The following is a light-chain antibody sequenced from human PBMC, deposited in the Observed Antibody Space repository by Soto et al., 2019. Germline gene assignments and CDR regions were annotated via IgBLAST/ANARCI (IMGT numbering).Light chain of an antibody. Sequence: VLMAQSPPTLSVSTWERAKVFCRASQSVGTKLAWYQQTPGQTPRLLMYGASTRPTGIPARFSGSGSGTEFTLTIISLQSEDSAVYYCQQYNDWPLTFGGGTKV. J-gene: IGKJ4*01. V-gene: IGKV3D-15*01. CDR3: QQYNDWPLT. CDR2: GAS. CDR1: QSVGTK.